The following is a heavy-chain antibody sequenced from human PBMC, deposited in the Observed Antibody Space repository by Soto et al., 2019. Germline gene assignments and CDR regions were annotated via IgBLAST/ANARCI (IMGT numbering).Heavy chain of an antibody. D-gene: IGHD3-10*01. V-gene: IGHV5-10-1*01. CDR2: IDPSDSYT. CDR3: AGSPVHYYYGSVDV. J-gene: IGHJ6*02. Sequence: PGESLKISCKGSGYTFTSYWISWVRQMPGKGLEWMGRIDPSDSYTNYSPSFQGHVTISADKSISTAYLQWSSLKASDTAMYYCAGSPVHYYYGSVDVWGQGTTVTVSS. CDR1: GYTFTSYW.